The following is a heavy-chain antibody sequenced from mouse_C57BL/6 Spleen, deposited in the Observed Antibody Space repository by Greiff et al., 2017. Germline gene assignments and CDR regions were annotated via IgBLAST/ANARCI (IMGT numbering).Heavy chain of an antibody. CDR3: VITGTEGFAY. J-gene: IGHJ3*01. Sequence: VQLQQPGAELVKPGASVKLSCKASGYTFTSYWMQWVKQRPGQGLEWIGKIDPSDSYTNYNQKFKGKATLTVDPSSSTAYMQLSSLTSEDSAVYYCVITGTEGFAYWGQGTLVTVSA. CDR1: GYTFTSYW. D-gene: IGHD4-1*01. CDR2: IDPSDSYT. V-gene: IGHV1-50*01.